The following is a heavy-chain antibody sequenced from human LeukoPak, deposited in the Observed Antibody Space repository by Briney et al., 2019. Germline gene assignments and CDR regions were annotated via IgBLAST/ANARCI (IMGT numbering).Heavy chain of an antibody. V-gene: IGHV3-48*03. D-gene: IGHD5-18*01. CDR2: ISSSGSTI. CDR1: EFTLGSYA. CDR3: ARDRPGYSYGYGY. J-gene: IGHJ4*02. Sequence: GGSLRLSCAASEFTLGSYAMSWVRQAPGKGLEWVSYISSSGSTIYYADSVKGRFTISRDNAKNSLYLQMNSLRAEDTAVYYCARDRPGYSYGYGYWGQGTLVTVSS.